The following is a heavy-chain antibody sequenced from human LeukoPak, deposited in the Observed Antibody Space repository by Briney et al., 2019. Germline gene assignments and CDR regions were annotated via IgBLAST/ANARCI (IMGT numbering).Heavy chain of an antibody. V-gene: IGHV1-2*04. CDR1: GYTFTAQH. CDR2: INPNSGGT. CDR3: ARAGGASDSSGWYVFDN. D-gene: IGHD6-19*01. Sequence: ASVKVSCKASGYTFTAQHMHWVRQAPGQGLEWMGWINPNSGGTNYAQKFQGWVTMTRDTSISTAYMELSRLRSDDTAVYYCARAGGASDSSGWYVFDNWGQGTLVTVSS. J-gene: IGHJ4*02.